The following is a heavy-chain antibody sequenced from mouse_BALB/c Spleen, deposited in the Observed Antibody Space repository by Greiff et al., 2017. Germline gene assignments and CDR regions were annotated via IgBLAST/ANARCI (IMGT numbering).Heavy chain of an antibody. V-gene: IGHV2-9*02. CDR3: ARDRGYYGLDY. CDR1: GFSLTSYG. J-gene: IGHJ2*01. D-gene: IGHD1-1*01. CDR2: IWAGGST. Sequence: QVQLKESGPGLVAPSQSLSITCTVSGFSLTSYGVHWVRQPPGKGLEWLGVIWAGGSTNYNSALMSRLSISKDNSKSQVFLKMNSLQTDDTAMYYCARDRGYYGLDYWGQGTTLTVSS.